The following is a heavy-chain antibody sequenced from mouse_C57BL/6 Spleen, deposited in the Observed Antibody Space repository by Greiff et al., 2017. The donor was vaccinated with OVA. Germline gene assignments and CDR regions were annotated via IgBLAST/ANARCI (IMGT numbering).Heavy chain of an antibody. CDR1: GYTFTDYN. V-gene: IGHV1-18*01. J-gene: IGHJ3*01. D-gene: IGHD2-1*01. CDR3: ARGYGNYLAWFAY. Sequence: VQLQQSVPELVKPGASVKIPCKASGYTFTDYNMDWVKQSPGKSLEWIGDINPNNGGTFYNQKFKGKATLTVDKSSSTADMELRSLTSEDTAVYYGARGYGNYLAWFAYWGQGTLVTVSA. CDR2: INPNNGGT.